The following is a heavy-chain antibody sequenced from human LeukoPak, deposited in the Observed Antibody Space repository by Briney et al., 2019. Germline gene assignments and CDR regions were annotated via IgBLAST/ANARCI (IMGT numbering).Heavy chain of an antibody. CDR3: ARARAATYYYGMDV. Sequence: PGGSLRLSCAASVFTFSSYAMNWVRQAPGKGLEWVSCISSGSEYRFYADSVKGRFTISRDNAKNSLYLQMNSLRAEDTAVYYCARARAATYYYGMDVWGQGTTVTVSS. J-gene: IGHJ6*02. V-gene: IGHV3-21*01. CDR2: ISSGSEYR. D-gene: IGHD6-25*01. CDR1: VFTFSSYA.